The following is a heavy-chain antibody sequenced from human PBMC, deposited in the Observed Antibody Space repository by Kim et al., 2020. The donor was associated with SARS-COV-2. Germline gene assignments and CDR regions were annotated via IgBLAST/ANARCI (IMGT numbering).Heavy chain of an antibody. CDR3: ARDLRQHHAVYSSSWSGSHYYYYYGMDV. Sequence: ASVKVSCKASGYTFTSYGISWVRQAPGQGLEWMGWISAYNGNTNYAQKLQGRVTMTTDTSTSTAYMELRSLRSDDTAVYYCARDLRQHHAVYSSSWSGSHYYYYYGMDVWGQGTTVTVSS. J-gene: IGHJ6*02. CDR1: GYTFTSYG. D-gene: IGHD6-13*01. CDR2: ISAYNGNT. V-gene: IGHV1-18*04.